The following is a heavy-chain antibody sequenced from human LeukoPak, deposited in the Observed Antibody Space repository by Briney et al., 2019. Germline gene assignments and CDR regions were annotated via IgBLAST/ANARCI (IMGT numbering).Heavy chain of an antibody. J-gene: IGHJ4*02. V-gene: IGHV4-59*01. CDR1: GGSISGYY. CDR2: IYYSAST. CDR3: AIYHCTTGFCQHFAY. D-gene: IGHD2-8*01. Sequence: SETLSLTCTVSGGSISGYYWSWIRQPPGKGLEWVGYIYYSASTNYNPSLKSRVTISVDKSKNQFSLNLNSVTAADTAVYYCAIYHCTTGFCQHFAYWGQGSLVTVSS.